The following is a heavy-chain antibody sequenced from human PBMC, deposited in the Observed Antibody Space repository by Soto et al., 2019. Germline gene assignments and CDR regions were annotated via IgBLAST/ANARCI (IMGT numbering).Heavy chain of an antibody. D-gene: IGHD3-3*01. CDR2: IIPIFGTA. CDR1: GGTFSSYA. V-gene: IGHV1-69*01. J-gene: IGHJ6*02. Sequence: SVKGYCKASGGTFSSYAISWVRQAPGQVLEWMGGIIPIFGTANYAQKFQGRVTITADESTSTAYMELSSLRSEDTAVYYCARSFGVVITYYYYYGMDVWGQGTTVTVSS. CDR3: ARSFGVVITYYYYYGMDV.